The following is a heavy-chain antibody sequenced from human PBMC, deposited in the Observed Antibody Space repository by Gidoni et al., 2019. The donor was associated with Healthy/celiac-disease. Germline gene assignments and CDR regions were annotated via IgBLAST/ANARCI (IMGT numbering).Heavy chain of an antibody. CDR3: AKERYSGYPGADY. D-gene: IGHD5-12*01. V-gene: IGHV3-66*01. Sequence: EVQLVAPGGGLVQHGGSLRLSGAASGFTVSSNYMSWVRQAPGKGLEWVSVIYSGGSTYYADSVKGRFTISRDNSKNTLYLQMNSLRAEDTAVYYCAKERYSGYPGADYWGQGTLVTVSS. J-gene: IGHJ4*02. CDR2: IYSGGST. CDR1: GFTVSSNY.